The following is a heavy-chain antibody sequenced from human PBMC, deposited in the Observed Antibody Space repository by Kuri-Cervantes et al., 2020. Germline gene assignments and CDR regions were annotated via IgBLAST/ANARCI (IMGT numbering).Heavy chain of an antibody. Sequence: GESLKISCAASGFTFSSYAMHWVRQAPGKGLEWVAVISYDGSNKYYADSVKGRFTISRDNAKNSLYLQMNSLRVEDTAMYYCVKAKESFYDSSPDYWGQGTLVTVSS. CDR1: GFTFSSYA. J-gene: IGHJ4*02. V-gene: IGHV3-30-3*01. D-gene: IGHD3-22*01. CDR3: VKAKESFYDSSPDY. CDR2: ISYDGSNK.